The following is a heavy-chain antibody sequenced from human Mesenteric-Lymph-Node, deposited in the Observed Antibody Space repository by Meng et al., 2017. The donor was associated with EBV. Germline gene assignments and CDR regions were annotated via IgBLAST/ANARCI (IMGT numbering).Heavy chain of an antibody. Sequence: QVRRVESGGGVVQPGRSLRLSCAASGFTFNNYPMHWVRQAPGKGLEWVAVVQYDGIYKYYADSVKGRFTISRDNSKNMVYLQMDSLRTEDTVVYYCAKAEATSFDYWGQGTLVTVSS. V-gene: IGHV3-30-3*01. D-gene: IGHD1-26*01. CDR1: GFTFNNYP. CDR2: VQYDGIYK. CDR3: AKAEATSFDY. J-gene: IGHJ4*02.